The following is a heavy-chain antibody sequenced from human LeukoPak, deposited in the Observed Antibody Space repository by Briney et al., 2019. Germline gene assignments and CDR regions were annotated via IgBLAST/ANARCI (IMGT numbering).Heavy chain of an antibody. CDR3: AKDMWEGGYYSCVDY. CDR2: ISSSSRTI. J-gene: IGHJ4*02. V-gene: IGHV3-48*01. Sequence: PGGSLRLSCAASGFTFSSYSMNWVRQAPGKGLEWVSYISSSSRTIYYADSVKGRFTISRDNAKNSLYLQMNSLRAEDTAVYYCAKDMWEGGYYSCVDYWGQGTLVTVSS. D-gene: IGHD3-22*01. CDR1: GFTFSSYS.